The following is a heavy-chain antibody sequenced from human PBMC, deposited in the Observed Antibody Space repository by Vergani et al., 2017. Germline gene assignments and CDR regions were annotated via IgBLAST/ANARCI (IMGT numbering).Heavy chain of an antibody. Sequence: QVQLVQSGAEVKKPGSSVKVSCKASGGTFSSYTISWVRQAPGQGLEWMGRIITILGIANYAQKVQGRVTITADKSTSTAYMELSSLRSEDTAVYYCARGGGGIAAASYYYYYGMDVWGQGTTVTVSS. V-gene: IGHV1-69*02. CDR3: ARGGGGIAAASYYYYYGMDV. CDR2: IITILGIA. J-gene: IGHJ6*02. D-gene: IGHD6-13*01. CDR1: GGTFSSYT.